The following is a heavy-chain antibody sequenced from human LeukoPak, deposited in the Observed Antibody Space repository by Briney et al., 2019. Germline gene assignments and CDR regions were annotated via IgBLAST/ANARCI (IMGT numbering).Heavy chain of an antibody. CDR1: GGSISSYY. D-gene: IGHD3-10*02. J-gene: IGHJ3*02. Sequence: SETLSLTCTVSGGSISSYYWSWIRQPPGKGLEWIGYIYYSGSTNYNPSLKSRVTISVDTSKNQFSLKLSSVTAADTAVYYCAEGQNSYVTPLEAFDIWGQGKMVTVFS. CDR2: IYYSGST. V-gene: IGHV4-59*01. CDR3: AEGQNSYVTPLEAFDI.